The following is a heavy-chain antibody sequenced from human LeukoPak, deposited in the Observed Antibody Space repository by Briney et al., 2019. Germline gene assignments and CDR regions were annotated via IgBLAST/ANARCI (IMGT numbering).Heavy chain of an antibody. CDR1: GGSISSYY. V-gene: IGHV4-59*01. CDR2: IYYSGST. CDR3: ARVPAARFEDAFDI. Sequence: SETLSLTCTVSGGSISSYYWSWIRQPPGKGLEWIGYIYYSGSTNYNPSLKSRVTISVDTSKNQFSLKLSSVTAADTAVYYCARVPAARFEDAFDIWGQGTMVTVSS. J-gene: IGHJ3*02. D-gene: IGHD2-2*01.